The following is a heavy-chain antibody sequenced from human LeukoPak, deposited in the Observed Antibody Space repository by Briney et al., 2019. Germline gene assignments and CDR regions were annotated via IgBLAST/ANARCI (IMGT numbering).Heavy chain of an antibody. Sequence: PGGSLRLSCAASGFTFSSYAMHWVRQAPGKGLEYVSAISSNGGSTYYANSVKGRFTISRDNSKNTLYLQMGSLRAEDMAVYYCARDLYYYDSSGYYPGYWGQGTLVTSPQ. V-gene: IGHV3-64*01. CDR1: GFTFSSYA. J-gene: IGHJ4*02. CDR3: ARDLYYYDSSGYYPGY. CDR2: ISSNGGST. D-gene: IGHD3-22*01.